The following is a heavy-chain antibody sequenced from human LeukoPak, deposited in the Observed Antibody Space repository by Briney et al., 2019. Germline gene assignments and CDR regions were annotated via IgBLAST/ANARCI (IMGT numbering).Heavy chain of an antibody. D-gene: IGHD6-19*01. CDR2: INHSGST. CDR3: ARAPGITVAGRKDY. J-gene: IGHJ4*02. V-gene: IGHV4-34*01. Sequence: SETLSLTCAVYGGSFSGYYWSWIRQPPGKGLEWIGEINHSGSTNYNPSLKSRVTISVYTSKNQLSLKLSSVTAADTAVYYCARAPGITVAGRKDYWGQGTPVTVSS. CDR1: GGSFSGYY.